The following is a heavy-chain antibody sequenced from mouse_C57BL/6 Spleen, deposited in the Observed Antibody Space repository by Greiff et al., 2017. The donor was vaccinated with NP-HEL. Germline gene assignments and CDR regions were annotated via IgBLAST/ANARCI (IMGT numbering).Heavy chain of an antibody. CDR2: IYPGSGST. J-gene: IGHJ2*01. Sequence: VQLQQPGAELVKPGASVKMSCKASGYTFTSYWITWVKQRPGQGLEWIGDIYPGSGSTNYNEKFKGKATLTADKSSSTAYMQLSSLTSEDSAVYFCARKHYYGSSYIDYWGQGTTLTVSS. CDR3: ARKHYYGSSYIDY. CDR1: GYTFTSYW. V-gene: IGHV1-55*01. D-gene: IGHD1-1*01.